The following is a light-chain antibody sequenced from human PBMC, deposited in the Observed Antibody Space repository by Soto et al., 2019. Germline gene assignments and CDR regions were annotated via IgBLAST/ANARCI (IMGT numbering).Light chain of an antibody. CDR2: AAS. J-gene: IGKJ1*01. CDR1: QGVRSW. V-gene: IGKV1-12*01. CDR3: QQANNFPRT. Sequence: DIQMTQSPSSVSASVGDRVTITCRASQGVRSWLAWYQQKPGKAPKLLIYAASTLQSGVPSRFSGSGSGTDFTLTISSLQAEDFATYYCQQANNFPRTFGQGTKVEIK.